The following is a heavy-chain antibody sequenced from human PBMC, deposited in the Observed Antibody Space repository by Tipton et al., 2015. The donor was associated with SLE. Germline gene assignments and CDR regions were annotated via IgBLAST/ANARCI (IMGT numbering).Heavy chain of an antibody. CDR1: AGSFGGYY. Sequence: TLSLTCAVYAGSFGGYYWSWIRQSPGKGLEWIGEINHSGSTNYNPSLKSRVTISVDTSKNQFSLKLSSVTAADTAVYYCARAQVRDYYDSSAQIDYWGQGTLVTVSS. V-gene: IGHV4-34*09. J-gene: IGHJ4*02. D-gene: IGHD3-22*01. CDR2: INHSGST. CDR3: ARAQVRDYYDSSAQIDY.